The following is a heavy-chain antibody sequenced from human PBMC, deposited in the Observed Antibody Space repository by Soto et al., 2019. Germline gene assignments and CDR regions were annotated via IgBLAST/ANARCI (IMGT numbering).Heavy chain of an antibody. CDR3: AMDLYGGSSRFDY. Sequence: QVQLVESGGGVVQPGRSLRLSCVASGFTFSNNGIHWVRQAPGKGLEWVAVISSDGSKKYYADSVKGRFTISRDNSKNPLYLHMDSLTAEDSVVYYCAMDLYGGSSRFDYWGQGTLVTVSS. CDR2: ISSDGSKK. V-gene: IGHV3-30*03. CDR1: GFTFSNNG. D-gene: IGHD2-15*01. J-gene: IGHJ4*02.